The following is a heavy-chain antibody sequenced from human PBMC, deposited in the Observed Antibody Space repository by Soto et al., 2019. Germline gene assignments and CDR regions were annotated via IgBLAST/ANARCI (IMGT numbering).Heavy chain of an antibody. V-gene: IGHV3-30*18. D-gene: IGHD2-8*01. CDR2: ISYDGSNK. CDR3: AKNRYCTNGVCPSNYYYYGMDV. J-gene: IGHJ6*02. Sequence: QVQLVESGGGVVQPGRSLRLSCAASGFTFSSYGMHWVRQAPGKGLEWVAVISYDGSNKYYADSVKGRFTISRDNSKNTLYLQMNSLRVEDTAVYYCAKNRYCTNGVCPSNYYYYGMDVWGQGTTVTVSS. CDR1: GFTFSSYG.